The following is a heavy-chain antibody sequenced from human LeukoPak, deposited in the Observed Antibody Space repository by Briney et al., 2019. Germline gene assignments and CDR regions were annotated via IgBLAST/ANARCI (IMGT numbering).Heavy chain of an antibody. J-gene: IGHJ4*02. D-gene: IGHD6-19*01. Sequence: SETLSLTCTVSGGSISSYYWGWIRQPPGKGLEWIGSIYYSGSTYYNPSLKSRVTISVDTSKNQFSLKLSSVTAADTAVYYCARHGPPWSSGWYDYFNYWGQGTLVTVSS. V-gene: IGHV4-39*01. CDR1: GGSISSYY. CDR2: IYYSGST. CDR3: ARHGPPWSSGWYDYFNY.